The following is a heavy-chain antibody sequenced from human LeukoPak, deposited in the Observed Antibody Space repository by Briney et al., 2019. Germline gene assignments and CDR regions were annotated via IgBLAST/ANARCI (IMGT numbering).Heavy chain of an antibody. D-gene: IGHD1-7*01. J-gene: IGHJ6*03. Sequence: GASVKVSCKASGYTFTGYYMHWVRQAPGQGLEWMGWINPNSGGTNYAQKFQGRVTMTRDTSISTAYMELSRLRSDDTAVYYCASTYLTGTTSGYYYYMDVWGKGTTVTVSS. CDR3: ASTYLTGTTSGYYYYMDV. CDR1: GYTFTGYY. V-gene: IGHV1-2*02. CDR2: INPNSGGT.